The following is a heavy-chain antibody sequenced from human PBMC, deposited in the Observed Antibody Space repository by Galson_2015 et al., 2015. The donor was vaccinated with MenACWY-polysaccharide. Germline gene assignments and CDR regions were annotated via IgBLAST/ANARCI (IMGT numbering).Heavy chain of an antibody. J-gene: IGHJ3*02. CDR1: GYTFTGYY. V-gene: IGHV1-2*06. Sequence: SVKVSCKASGYTFTGYYMHWVRQAPGQGLEWMGRINPNSGGTNYAQKLQGRVTMTRDTSISTAYMELSRLRSDDTAVYYCARAIVSIWLLPQADAFDIWGQGTMVTVSS. CDR3: ARAIVSIWLLPQADAFDI. CDR2: INPNSGGT. D-gene: IGHD3-22*01.